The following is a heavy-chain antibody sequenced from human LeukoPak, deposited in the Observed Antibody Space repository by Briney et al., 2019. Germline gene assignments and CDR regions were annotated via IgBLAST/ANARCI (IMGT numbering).Heavy chain of an antibody. CDR1: GGSISSGNYY. CDR3: ARGGDCRGGSCYPDY. D-gene: IGHD2-15*01. J-gene: IGHJ4*02. V-gene: IGHV4-61*02. CDR2: IYTSGTT. Sequence: SQTLSLTCTVSGGSISSGNYYWSWIRQPAGKGLEWIGRIYTSGTTNYNSSLKSRVTISVDTSKNQFSLKLSSVTAADTAVYYCARGGDCRGGSCYPDYWGQGTLVTVS.